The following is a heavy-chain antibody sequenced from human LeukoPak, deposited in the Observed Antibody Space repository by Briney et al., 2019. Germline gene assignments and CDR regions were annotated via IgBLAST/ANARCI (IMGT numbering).Heavy chain of an antibody. Sequence: SETLSLTCAVYGGSFSGYHWSWIRQPPGKGLDWIGEINHSGSTNYNPSLKSEVTISVHTTKNQFSLKLSSVTAADTAVYCCARGRRVTHFDYWGQGTLVTVSS. V-gene: IGHV4-34*01. D-gene: IGHD2-21*02. CDR3: ARGRRVTHFDY. J-gene: IGHJ4*02. CDR1: GGSFSGYH. CDR2: INHSGST.